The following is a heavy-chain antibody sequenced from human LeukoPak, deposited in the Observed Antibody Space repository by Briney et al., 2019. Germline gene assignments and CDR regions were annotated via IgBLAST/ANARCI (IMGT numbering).Heavy chain of an antibody. J-gene: IGHJ6*02. V-gene: IGHV3-30*18. Sequence: GGSLRLSCAASRFIFSNYGMHWVRQAPGKGLEWVAVISYDGSNKYYADSVKGRFTISRDNSKNTVYLQMNSLRPEDTAVYYCAKASGPFSYSYYGIDVWGQGTTVTVS. CDR2: ISYDGSNK. CDR3: AKASGPFSYSYYGIDV. CDR1: RFIFSNYG.